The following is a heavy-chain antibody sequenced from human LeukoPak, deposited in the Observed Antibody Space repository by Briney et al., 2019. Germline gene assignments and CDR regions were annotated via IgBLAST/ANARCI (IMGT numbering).Heavy chain of an antibody. CDR1: GFTFSSYA. V-gene: IGHV3-23*01. CDR2: ISGSGGST. J-gene: IGHJ6*02. D-gene: IGHD2-15*01. CDR3: AKDRCSGGSCYSHTPYYYYGMDV. Sequence: RGSLSLSCAASGFTFSSYAMSWVRQAPGKGLEWVSAISGSGGSTYYADSVKGRFTISRDNSKNTLYLQMNSLRAEDTAVYYCAKDRCSGGSCYSHTPYYYYGMDVWGQGTTVTVSS.